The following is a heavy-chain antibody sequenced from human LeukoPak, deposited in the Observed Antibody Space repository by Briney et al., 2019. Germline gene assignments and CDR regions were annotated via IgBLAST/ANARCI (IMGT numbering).Heavy chain of an antibody. D-gene: IGHD3-10*01. Sequence: GESLKISCKGSGYSFTSYWVGWVRQMPGKGLEWMGIIYSGDSDTRHSPSFQGQVTISADKSIRTAYLQWSRLKASDTAMYYCARLRDYYYGSGSYPHAFDIWAQGTMVTVSS. CDR1: GYSFTSYW. J-gene: IGHJ3*02. CDR2: IYSGDSDT. CDR3: ARLRDYYYGSGSYPHAFDI. V-gene: IGHV5-51*01.